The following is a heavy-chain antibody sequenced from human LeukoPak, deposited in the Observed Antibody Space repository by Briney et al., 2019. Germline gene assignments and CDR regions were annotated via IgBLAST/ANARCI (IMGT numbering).Heavy chain of an antibody. V-gene: IGHV3-30*18. CDR1: GFTFSSYG. J-gene: IGHJ6*02. CDR2: ISYDGSNK. Sequence: GGSLRLSCVASGFTFSSYGMHWVRQAPGKGLEWVAVISYDGSNKYYADSVKGRFTISRDNSKNTLYLQMNSLRAEDTAVYYCAKDRGDGYNYDYYYGMDVWGQGTTVTVSS. D-gene: IGHD5-24*01. CDR3: AKDRGDGYNYDYYYGMDV.